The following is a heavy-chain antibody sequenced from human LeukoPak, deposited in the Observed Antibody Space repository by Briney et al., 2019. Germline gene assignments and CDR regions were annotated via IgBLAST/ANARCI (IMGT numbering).Heavy chain of an antibody. CDR1: GYSISSGYY. V-gene: IGHV4-38-2*01. CDR3: ARHARHAPFDY. D-gene: IGHD2-2*01. J-gene: IGHJ4*02. Sequence: SETLSLTCAVSGYSISSGYYWGWIRQPPGKGLEWIGSIYHSGSTYCNPSLKSRVTISVDTSKNQFSLKLSSVTAADTAVYYCARHARHAPFDYWGQGTLVTVSS. CDR2: IYHSGST.